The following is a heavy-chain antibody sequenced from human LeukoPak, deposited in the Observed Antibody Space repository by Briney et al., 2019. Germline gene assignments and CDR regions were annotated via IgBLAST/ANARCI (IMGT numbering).Heavy chain of an antibody. CDR1: GFTFSDYS. J-gene: IGHJ4*02. D-gene: IGHD3-22*01. V-gene: IGHV3-21*01. CDR3: AKDKDSNFLLWDY. Sequence: GGSLRLSCAASGFTFSDYSMNWVRQAPGKGLEWLSSIISSTTNTYYADSVRGRFTISRDNAKNSLYLQMNSLRAEDTAVYYCAKDKDSNFLLWDYWGQGTLVTVSS. CDR2: IISSTTNT.